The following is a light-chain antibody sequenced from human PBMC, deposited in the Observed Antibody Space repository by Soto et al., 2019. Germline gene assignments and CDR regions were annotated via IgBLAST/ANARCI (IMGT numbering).Light chain of an antibody. CDR1: QSVSSY. V-gene: IGKV3-11*01. Sequence: ETVLTQSPATLSLSPGERATLSCRASQSVSSYLAWYQQKPGQAPRLLIYDASNRATGIPARFSGSGSGTDFTLNISSLEPEDFAVYYCQQRSNWPLTFGGGTKVDIK. CDR2: DAS. J-gene: IGKJ4*01. CDR3: QQRSNWPLT.